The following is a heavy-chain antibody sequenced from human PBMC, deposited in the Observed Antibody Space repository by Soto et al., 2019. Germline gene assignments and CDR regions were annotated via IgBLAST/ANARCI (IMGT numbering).Heavy chain of an antibody. J-gene: IGHJ4*02. V-gene: IGHV4-31*03. D-gene: IGHD6-13*01. CDR3: ARRAAAAGTWAGDIDY. CDR1: GGSISSGGYY. Sequence: SETLSLTCTVSGGSISSGGYYWSWIRQHPGKGLEWIGYIYYSGSTYYNPSLKSRVTISVDTSKNQFSLKLSSVTAADTAVYYCARRAAAAGTWAGDIDYWGQGTLVTVSS. CDR2: IYYSGST.